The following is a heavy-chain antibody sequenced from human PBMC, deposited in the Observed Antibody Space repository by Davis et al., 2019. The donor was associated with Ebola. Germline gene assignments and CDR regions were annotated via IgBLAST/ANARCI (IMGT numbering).Heavy chain of an antibody. Sequence: GGSLRLSCAASGFTFSGSSMNWVRQAPGKGLEHVSGITSSGTSTNYAESVKGRFTISRYNSKNMLYLQMTSLGAEDTAVYFCARADRSAIGDYWGQGTLVTVSS. CDR3: ARADRSAIGDY. CDR1: GFTFSGSS. V-gene: IGHV3-64D*06. D-gene: IGHD2-2*01. CDR2: ITSSGTST. J-gene: IGHJ4*02.